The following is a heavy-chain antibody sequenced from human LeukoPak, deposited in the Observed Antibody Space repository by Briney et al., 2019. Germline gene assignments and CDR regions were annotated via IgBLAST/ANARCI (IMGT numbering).Heavy chain of an antibody. D-gene: IGHD6-19*01. J-gene: IGHJ4*02. V-gene: IGHV3-48*02. CDR2: ISTTSSTI. CDR3: ARGKEKWLDHFDN. Sequence: GGSLRLSCAASGFTFSSYGMNWVRQAPGKGLEWVSYISTTSSTIYYADSVKGRFTMSRDNAKSSLYLQIDSLRDEDTAVYYCARGKEKWLDHFDNWGQGSLVTVSS. CDR1: GFTFSSYG.